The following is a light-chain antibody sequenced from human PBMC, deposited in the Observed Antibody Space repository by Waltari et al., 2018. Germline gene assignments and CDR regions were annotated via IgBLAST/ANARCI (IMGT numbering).Light chain of an antibody. J-gene: IGLJ1*01. CDR1: SSNIGAGSD. CDR2: DYY. CDR3: QSYDSLSDSYV. V-gene: IGLV1-40*01. Sequence: QSVLTQPPSVSGAPGQRVTISCTGSSSNIGAGSDVHWYQHLPRTAPKLLIYDYYHLPSGVADRFSASKSGTSASLAITVLQAEDEADYYCQSYDSLSDSYVFGTGTKVTVL.